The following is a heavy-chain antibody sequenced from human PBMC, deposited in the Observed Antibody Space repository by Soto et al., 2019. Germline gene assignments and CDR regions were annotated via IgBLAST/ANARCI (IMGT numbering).Heavy chain of an antibody. D-gene: IGHD3-3*01. CDR1: GFTFSSYS. CDR2: IDSRSTSI. J-gene: IGHJ6*02. Sequence: VSLRLSCAASGFTFSSYSMNWVRQAPGKGLEWVSYIDSRSTSIYYADPVKGRFTISRDSAKNSLSLQMSSLRDEDTAVYYCVRERGITILGTGLGGRFDGMHVWCQAITVTLSS. V-gene: IGHV3-48*02. CDR3: VRERGITILGTGLGGRFDGMHV.